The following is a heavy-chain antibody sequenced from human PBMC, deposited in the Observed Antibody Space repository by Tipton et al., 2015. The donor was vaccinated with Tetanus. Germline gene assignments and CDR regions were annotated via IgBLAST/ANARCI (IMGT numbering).Heavy chain of an antibody. CDR1: GYTFSNYG. J-gene: IGHJ4*02. CDR3: ATFYYGSGSYRGVFRKFDY. Sequence: QLMPSGAEMKKPGASVKVSCKASGYTFSNYGITWVRQAPGQGLEWMGWVSPYNGDTFFAQNVQGRVTMTTDTSTSTAYMELRTLESDDPAVYYCATFYYGSGSYRGVFRKFDYWGQGTLVTVSS. V-gene: IGHV1-18*01. D-gene: IGHD3-10*01. CDR2: VSPYNGDT.